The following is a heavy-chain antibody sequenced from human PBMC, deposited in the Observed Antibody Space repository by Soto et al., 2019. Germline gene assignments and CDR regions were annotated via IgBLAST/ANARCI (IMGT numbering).Heavy chain of an antibody. CDR1: GGTFSSYA. D-gene: IGHD6-13*01. J-gene: IGHJ6*02. Sequence: SVKVSCKASGGTFSSYAISWVRQAPGQGLEWMGGIIPIFGTANYAQKFQGRVTITADESTSTAYMELSSLRSEDTAVYYFARDQRQQLVKGYYYYYGMDVWGQGTTVTVSS. CDR3: ARDQRQQLVKGYYYYYGMDV. CDR2: IIPIFGTA. V-gene: IGHV1-69*13.